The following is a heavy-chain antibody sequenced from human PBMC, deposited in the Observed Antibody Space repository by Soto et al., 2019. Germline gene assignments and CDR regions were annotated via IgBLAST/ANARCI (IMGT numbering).Heavy chain of an antibody. CDR2: ISSSASHI. CDR1: GFSFSSYS. D-gene: IGHD2-15*01. Sequence: EVQLVESGGGLVKPGGSLRLSCAASGFSFSSYSMNWVRQAPGKGLEWVSSISSSASHINYADSVKGRFTISRDNAKKSLYLQMNSLRAEDTAVYYCARVYTGYCSGGTCYWFDPWGQGTLVTVSS. J-gene: IGHJ5*02. V-gene: IGHV3-21*01. CDR3: ARVYTGYCSGGTCYWFDP.